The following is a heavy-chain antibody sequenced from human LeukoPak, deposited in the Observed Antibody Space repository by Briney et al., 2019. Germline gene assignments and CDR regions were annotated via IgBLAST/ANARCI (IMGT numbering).Heavy chain of an antibody. CDR1: GGSISSYY. CDR2: IHYSGNT. V-gene: IGHV4-59*08. D-gene: IGHD1-26*01. CDR3: ARHMNGGTYPMDV. Sequence: SETLSLTCTVSGGSISSYYWSWIRQPPGKGLEYIGYIHYSGNTNYNPSLKSRVTISVDTSKNQFSLKLSSVTAADTAVYYCARHMNGGTYPMDVWGQGTTVTASS. J-gene: IGHJ6*02.